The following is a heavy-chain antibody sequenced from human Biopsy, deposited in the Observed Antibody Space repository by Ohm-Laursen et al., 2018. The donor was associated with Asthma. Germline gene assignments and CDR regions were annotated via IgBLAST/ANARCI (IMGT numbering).Heavy chain of an antibody. CDR3: ARAVDYSHYYGIDV. V-gene: IGHV1-18*01. J-gene: IGHJ6*02. Sequence: GASVKVSCNTSGYTFNSAGITWVRQAPGQGLEWMGWISVYNGNTKVAQKLQDRVTMITDTSTCTAYMELRSLRSDDTAVYFCARAVDYSHYYGIDVWGQGTTVTVS. CDR1: GYTFNSAG. CDR2: ISVYNGNT. D-gene: IGHD3-10*01.